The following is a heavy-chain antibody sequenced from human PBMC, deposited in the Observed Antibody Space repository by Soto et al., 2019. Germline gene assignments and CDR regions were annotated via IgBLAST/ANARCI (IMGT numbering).Heavy chain of an antibody. Sequence: QLLDSVGGLVPPGGSLRLSCAASGYTFSNYAMSWIRQAPGKGLEWVSTIRGNGDGAYYTDSVKGRFTISRDNSKNTLSLQMNSLRVEDTALYYCAAAGAGSFDLWGQGTMVTVSS. CDR1: GYTFSNYA. V-gene: IGHV3-23*01. D-gene: IGHD3-10*01. CDR2: IRGNGDGA. CDR3: AAAGAGSFDL. J-gene: IGHJ3*01.